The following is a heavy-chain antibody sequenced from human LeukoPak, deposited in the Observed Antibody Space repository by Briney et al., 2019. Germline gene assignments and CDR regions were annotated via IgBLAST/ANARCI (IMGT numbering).Heavy chain of an antibody. D-gene: IGHD3-22*01. CDR2: ISSDGSSK. V-gene: IGHV3-30-3*01. CDR3: AREGTTIVVALDY. CDR1: GFTFSSHV. J-gene: IGHJ4*02. Sequence: GGSLRLSCAASGFTFSSHVMHWVRQAPGKGLEWVAVISSDGSSKYYADSVKGRFTISKDNSKNTLYLQMKSLRAEDTAVYYCAREGTTIVVALDYWGQGTLVTVSS.